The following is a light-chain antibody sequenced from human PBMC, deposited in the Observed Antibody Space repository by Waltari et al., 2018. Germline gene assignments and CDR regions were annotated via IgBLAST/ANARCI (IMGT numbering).Light chain of an antibody. CDR3: QSYDTTLSGWV. V-gene: IGLV1-40*01. CDR2: ANR. J-gene: IGLJ3*02. Sequence: QSVLTQPPSVSGAPGQRVTISCSGTRSNIGSGYDIHWYQHVPGTAPKLRIYANRKRPSGVPDRFSGSKSGTSASLAITGLQAEDEADYFCQSYDTTLSGWVFGGGTKLTVL. CDR1: RSNIGSGYD.